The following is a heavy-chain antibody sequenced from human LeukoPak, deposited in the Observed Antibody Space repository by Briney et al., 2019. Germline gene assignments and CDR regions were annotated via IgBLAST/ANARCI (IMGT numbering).Heavy chain of an antibody. V-gene: IGHV4-39*01. J-gene: IGHJ4*02. CDR3: ARRGSKYSVNDFRPSIDY. CDR2: ISNSGST. CDR1: GGSISSSSDY. Sequence: SETPSLTCTVSGGSISSSSDYWDWIRRPPEKGLEWIGSISNSGSTFYNPSLKSRVTISADTSKNQFSLKLSSVTAADTAVYYCARRGSKYSVNDFRPSIDYWGQGTLVTVSS. D-gene: IGHD5/OR15-5a*01.